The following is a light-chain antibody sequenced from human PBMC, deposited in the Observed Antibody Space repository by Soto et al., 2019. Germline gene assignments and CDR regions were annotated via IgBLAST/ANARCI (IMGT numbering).Light chain of an antibody. Sequence: DIQMTQSPSTLSASVVDRVTITCRASQSISSWLACYQQKPVKAPRLLIYDASYLERGVPSRFSGSGSGTEFTLTIRGLQPDDLATYYCQQYNCRWTVGQGTKVEI. CDR2: DAS. CDR3: QQYNCRWT. V-gene: IGKV1-5*01. J-gene: IGKJ1*01. CDR1: QSISSW.